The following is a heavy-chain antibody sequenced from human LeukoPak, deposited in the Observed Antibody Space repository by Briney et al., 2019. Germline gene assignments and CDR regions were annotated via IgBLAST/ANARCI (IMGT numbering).Heavy chain of an antibody. V-gene: IGHV3-11*06. CDR1: GFTFSDYY. CDR3: ARTPYYGSGSYHFDY. D-gene: IGHD3-10*01. Sequence: GGSLRLSCAASGFTFSDYYMSWIRQAPGGGGEGVTYNSSSSSYTNYADSVKGRFTISRDNAKNSLYLQMNSLRAEDTAVYYCARTPYYGSGSYHFDYWGQGTLVTVSS. J-gene: IGHJ4*02. CDR2: NSSSSSYT.